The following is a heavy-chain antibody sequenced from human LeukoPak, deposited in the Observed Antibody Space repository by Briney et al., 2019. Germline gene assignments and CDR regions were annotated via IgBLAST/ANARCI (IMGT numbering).Heavy chain of an antibody. CDR3: ARGYQGEQFSAYWVLRFDP. V-gene: IGHV3-21*04. J-gene: IGHJ5*02. CDR1: GFTFSSYS. D-gene: IGHD2-8*02. Sequence: GGSLRLSCAASGFTFSSYSMNWVRQAPGKGLEWVSSISSSSSYIYYADSVKGRFTISRDNSKNTLYLQMNSLRAEDTAVYYCARGYQGEQFSAYWVLRFDPWGQGTLVTVPS. CDR2: ISSSSSYI.